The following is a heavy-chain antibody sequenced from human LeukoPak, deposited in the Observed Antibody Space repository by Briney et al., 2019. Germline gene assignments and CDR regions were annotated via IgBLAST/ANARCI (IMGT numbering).Heavy chain of an antibody. V-gene: IGHV4-61*08. CDR1: GGSISSGDYY. J-gene: IGHJ3*02. CDR2: IYYSGST. CDR3: ARVKFSQRAGGYGAFDI. Sequence: SQTLSLTCTVSGGSISSGDYYWSWIRQPPGKGLEWIGYIYYSGSTNYNPSLKSRVTISVDTSKNQFSLKLSSVTAADTAVYYCARVKFSQRAGGYGAFDIWGQGTMVTVSS. D-gene: IGHD3-22*01.